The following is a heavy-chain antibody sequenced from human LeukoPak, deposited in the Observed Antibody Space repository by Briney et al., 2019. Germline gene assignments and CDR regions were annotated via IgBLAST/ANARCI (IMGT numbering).Heavy chain of an antibody. D-gene: IGHD6-13*01. J-gene: IGHJ4*02. Sequence: ASVKVSCKASGYTFTSYHMHWVRQAPGQGLEWMGIINPSGGTTNYAQKFRDRVTMTTDTSTSTAYMELRSLRSDDTAMYYCAREGIRIAAAGTIDYWGQGTLVTVSS. V-gene: IGHV1-46*01. CDR3: AREGIRIAAAGTIDY. CDR2: INPSGGTT. CDR1: GYTFTSYH.